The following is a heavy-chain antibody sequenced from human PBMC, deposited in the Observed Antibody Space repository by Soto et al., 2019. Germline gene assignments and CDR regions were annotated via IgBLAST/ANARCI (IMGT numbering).Heavy chain of an antibody. CDR3: ARSYSSVSMWDGGYFFDY. D-gene: IGHD6-19*01. CDR1: GFTFSDYY. J-gene: IGHJ4*02. V-gene: IGHV3-11*01. CDR2: ISSSGSTI. Sequence: QVQLVESGGGLVKPGGSLRLSCAASGFTFSDYYMSWIRQAPGKGLEGVSYISSSGSTIYYADSVKGRFTISRDNAKNSLYLQMNSLRAEDTSVYYCARSYSSVSMWDGGYFFDYCGQVTLFTVSS.